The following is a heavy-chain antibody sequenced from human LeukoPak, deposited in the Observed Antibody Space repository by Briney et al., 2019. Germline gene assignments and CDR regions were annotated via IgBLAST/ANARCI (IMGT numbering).Heavy chain of an antibody. V-gene: IGHV3-30*18. D-gene: IGHD6-19*01. CDR2: ISYDGSNK. CDR1: GFTFSSYG. CDR3: AKDPAHRPPYSSGWLAGFDY. J-gene: IGHJ4*02. Sequence: GRSLRLSCAASGFTFSSYGMHWVRQAPGKGLEWVAVISYDGSNKYYADSVKGRFTISRDNSKNTLYLQMNSLRAEDTAVYYCAKDPAHRPPYSSGWLAGFDYWGQGTLVTVSS.